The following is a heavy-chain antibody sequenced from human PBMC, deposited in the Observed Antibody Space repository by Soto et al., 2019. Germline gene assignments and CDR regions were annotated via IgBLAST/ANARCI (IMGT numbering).Heavy chain of an antibody. D-gene: IGHD6-13*01. CDR3: ARSLFIASTDTEPFDS. V-gene: IGHV3-23*01. CDR2: ISGGGNDR. Sequence: EVQLLESGGGLVQPGGSLTLSCAASGFTFSSYAMSWVRQAPGKGLEWVSAISGGGNDRFYADSVRGRFTISRDNSRNTLYLHKNSLRAEDTAVHYCARSLFIASTDTEPFDSWGQGTLVTVS. CDR1: GFTFSSYA. J-gene: IGHJ4*02.